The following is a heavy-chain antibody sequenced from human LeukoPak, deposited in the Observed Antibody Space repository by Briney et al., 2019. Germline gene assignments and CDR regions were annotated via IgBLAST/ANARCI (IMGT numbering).Heavy chain of an antibody. V-gene: IGHV3-23*01. D-gene: IGHD2-15*01. CDR3: ARDLVVVADY. CDR1: GFTFSSYA. CDR2: ISGSGGST. J-gene: IGHJ4*02. Sequence: PGGSLRLSCAASGFTFSSYAMSWVRQAPGKGLEWVSAISGSGGSTYYADSVKGRFTISRDNAKNSLYLQMNSLRAEDTAVYYCARDLVVVADYWGQGTLVTVSS.